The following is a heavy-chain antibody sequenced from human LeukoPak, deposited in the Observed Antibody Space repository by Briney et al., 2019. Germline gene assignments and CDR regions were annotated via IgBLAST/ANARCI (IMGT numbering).Heavy chain of an antibody. V-gene: IGHV3-33*06. D-gene: IGHD4-17*01. CDR3: AKIADYGDRRTYYMDV. J-gene: IGHJ6*03. CDR2: IWYDGSNK. Sequence: PGGSLRLSCAASGFTFSSYGMHWVRQAPGKGLEWVAVIWYDGSNKYCADSVKGRFTISRDNSKNTLYLQMNSLRAEDTAVYYCAKIADYGDRRTYYMDVWGKGTTVTVSS. CDR1: GFTFSSYG.